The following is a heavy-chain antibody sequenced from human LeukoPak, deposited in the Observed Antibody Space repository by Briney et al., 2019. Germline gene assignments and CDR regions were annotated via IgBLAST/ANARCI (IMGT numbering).Heavy chain of an antibody. J-gene: IGHJ4*02. V-gene: IGHV3-7*03. CDR1: GFTCSSYW. CDR3: ARASYSSGWYVSSYYFDY. D-gene: IGHD6-19*01. CDR2: IKQDGSEK. Sequence: GGSLRLSCAASGFTCSSYWMSWVRQAPGKGLEWVANIKQDGSEKYYVDSVKGRFTISRDNAKNSLYLQMNSLRAEDTAVYYCARASYSSGWYVSSYYFDYWGQGTLVTVSS.